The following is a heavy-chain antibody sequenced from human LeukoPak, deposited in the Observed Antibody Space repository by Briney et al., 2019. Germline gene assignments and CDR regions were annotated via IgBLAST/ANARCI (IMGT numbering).Heavy chain of an antibody. J-gene: IGHJ6*02. Sequence: GRSLRLSCAASGFTFSSYGMHWVRQAPGKGLEWVSAISGSGGSTYYADSVRGRFTISRDNSKNTLYLQMNSLRAEDTAVYYCAKGRAIYGMDVWGRGTTVTVSS. V-gene: IGHV3-23*01. CDR2: ISGSGGST. CDR3: AKGRAIYGMDV. D-gene: IGHD2-2*01. CDR1: GFTFSSYG.